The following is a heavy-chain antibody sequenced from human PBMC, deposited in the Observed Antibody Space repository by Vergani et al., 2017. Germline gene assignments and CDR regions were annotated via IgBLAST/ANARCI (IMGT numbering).Heavy chain of an antibody. CDR3: ARDRHSSGWSHSLSHFDY. V-gene: IGHV1-69*01. CDR1: GGTFSSYA. CDR2: IIPIFGTA. D-gene: IGHD6-19*01. Sequence: QVQLVQSGAEVQKPESSVKVSCRASGGTFSSYAISWVRQAPGQGLEWMGGIIPIFGTANYAQKFQGRVTITADESTSTAYMELSSLRSEDTAVYYCARDRHSSGWSHSLSHFDYWGQGTLVTVSS. J-gene: IGHJ4*02.